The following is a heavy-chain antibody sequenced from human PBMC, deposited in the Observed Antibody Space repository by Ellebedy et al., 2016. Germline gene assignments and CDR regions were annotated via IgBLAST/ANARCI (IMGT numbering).Heavy chain of an antibody. D-gene: IGHD2-15*01. CDR2: INPNSGAT. Sequence: ASVKVSCXTSGYTFTGYFMHWVRQAPGQGLEWVGWINPNSGATNSAQKFQGRVTMTRDTSISTAYMDLSSLRSDDTAVYYCVSGLGLGYWGQGTLVTVSS. CDR3: VSGLGLGY. CDR1: GYTFTGYF. V-gene: IGHV1-2*02. J-gene: IGHJ4*02.